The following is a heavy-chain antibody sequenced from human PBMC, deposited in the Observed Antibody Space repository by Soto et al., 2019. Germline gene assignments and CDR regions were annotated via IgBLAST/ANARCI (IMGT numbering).Heavy chain of an antibody. D-gene: IGHD3-3*01. CDR3: AKEGPYDFWSGYPYYYYYGMDV. V-gene: IGHV3-30*18. J-gene: IGHJ6*02. Sequence: GGSLRLSCAASGFTFSSYGMHWFRQAPGKGLEWVAVISYDGSNKYYADSVKGRFTISRDNSKNTLYLQMNSLRAEDTAVYYCAKEGPYDFWSGYPYYYYYGMDVWGQGTTVTVSS. CDR2: ISYDGSNK. CDR1: GFTFSSYG.